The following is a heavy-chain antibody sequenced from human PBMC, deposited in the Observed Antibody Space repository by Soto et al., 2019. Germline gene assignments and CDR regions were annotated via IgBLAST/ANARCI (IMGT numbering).Heavy chain of an antibody. V-gene: IGHV1-69*01. Sequence: QVQLVQSGAEVKKPGSSVKVSCKASGGTFSSYAISWVRQAPGQGLEWMGGLIPIFGTANYAQKFQGRVTITADESTSTAYMELRSLSSEDTAVYYCARDRHDGYSSGWIYDCRGQGNLVNVSS. J-gene: IGHJ4*02. CDR1: GGTFSSYA. D-gene: IGHD6-19*01. CDR2: LIPIFGTA. CDR3: ARDRHDGYSSGWIYDC.